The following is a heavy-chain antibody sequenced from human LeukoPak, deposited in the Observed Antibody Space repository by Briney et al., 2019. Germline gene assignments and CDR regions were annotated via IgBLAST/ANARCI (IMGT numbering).Heavy chain of an antibody. CDR2: ISGSGGST. J-gene: IGHJ4*02. V-gene: IGHV3-23*01. CDR3: AKGAYCGGDCYTSPVFDY. Sequence: GSLRLSCAASGFTFSSYVMNWVRQAPGKGLEWVSAISGSGGSTYYADSVKGRFTISRDNSKNTLYLQMNSLRAEDTAVYYCAKGAYCGGDCYTSPVFDYWGQGTLVTVSS. D-gene: IGHD2-21*02. CDR1: GFTFSSYV.